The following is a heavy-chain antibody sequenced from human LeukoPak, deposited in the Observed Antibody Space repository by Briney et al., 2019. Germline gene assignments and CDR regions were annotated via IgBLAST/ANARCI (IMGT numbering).Heavy chain of an antibody. CDR3: ARDSGVAAAGSFDY. CDR2: ISYDGSNK. CDR1: GFTFSSYA. D-gene: IGHD6-13*01. V-gene: IGHV3-30-3*01. J-gene: IGHJ4*02. Sequence: GGSLRLSCADSGFTFSSYAMHRVRQAPGKGLEWVAVISYDGSNKYYADSVKGRFTISRDNSNHTLYLQMNSLRAEDTAVYYCARDSGVAAAGSFDYWGQGTLVTVSS.